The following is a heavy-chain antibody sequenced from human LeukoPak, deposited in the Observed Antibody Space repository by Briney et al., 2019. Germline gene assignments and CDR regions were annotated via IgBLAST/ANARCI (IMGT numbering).Heavy chain of an antibody. CDR1: GGSISSTNYY. V-gene: IGHV4-39*01. J-gene: IGHJ5*02. CDR2: GYYSGST. D-gene: IGHD3-22*01. CDR3: ARLYHDSRGYYWFDP. Sequence: SETPSLTCTVSGGSISSTNYYWGWIRQPPGRGLEWIGSGYYSGSTYSNPSLKSRVTVSVDTSKSQFSLKLTSVTAADTAVYYCARLYHDSRGYYWFDPWGQGTLVTVSS.